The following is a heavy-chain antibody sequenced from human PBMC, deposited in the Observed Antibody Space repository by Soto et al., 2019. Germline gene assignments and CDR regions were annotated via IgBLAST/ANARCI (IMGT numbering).Heavy chain of an antibody. Sequence: QVQLVQSGAEVKKPGSSVKVSCKASGGTFSSYAISWVRQAPGQGLEWMGGIIPIFGTANYAQKFQGRVTITADESTSTAYMEPSSLRSEDTAVYYCARDPPRDGYNPNYDAFDIWGQGTMVTVSS. J-gene: IGHJ3*02. D-gene: IGHD5-12*01. CDR1: GGTFSSYA. CDR2: IIPIFGTA. V-gene: IGHV1-69*01. CDR3: ARDPPRDGYNPNYDAFDI.